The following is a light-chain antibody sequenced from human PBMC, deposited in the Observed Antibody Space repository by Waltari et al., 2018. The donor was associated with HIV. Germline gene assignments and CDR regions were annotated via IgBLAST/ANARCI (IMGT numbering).Light chain of an antibody. CDR1: YPTIGSTT. Sequence: QSLLPQPPSASGTPGQRVTISCSGSYPTIGSTTVNWHRQLPGSAPRALIYNNDQRPSGVPDRFSGSKSGTSASLDISGLQSEDPGDYYCASWDDKLDGWVFGGGTRLTVL. CDR3: ASWDDKLDGWV. J-gene: IGLJ3*02. V-gene: IGLV1-44*01. CDR2: NND.